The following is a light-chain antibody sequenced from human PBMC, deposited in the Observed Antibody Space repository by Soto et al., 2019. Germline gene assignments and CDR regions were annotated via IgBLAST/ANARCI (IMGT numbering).Light chain of an antibody. Sequence: QSVLTQPASVSDSPVQSITISCTGTSSDFGGSNFVSWYQQHPGKPPKLIIYDVANRPSGVSNRFSGSKSGSTASLIISRLQTEDEADYYCCSYTSSSTLYVFGTGTKVTVL. CDR3: CSYTSSSTLYV. CDR1: SSDFGGSNF. V-gene: IGLV2-14*03. J-gene: IGLJ1*01. CDR2: DVA.